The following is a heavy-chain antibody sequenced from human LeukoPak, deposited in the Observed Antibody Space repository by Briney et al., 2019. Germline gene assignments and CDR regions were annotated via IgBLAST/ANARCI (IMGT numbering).Heavy chain of an antibody. Sequence: ASETLSLTCTVSGGSISSYYWSWIRQPPGKGLEWIGYIYYSGSTNYNPSLKSRVTISVDTPKNQFSLKLSSVTAADTAVYYCARSSGYQYYFDYWGQGTLVTVSS. CDR3: ARSSGYQYYFDY. J-gene: IGHJ4*02. CDR2: IYYSGST. CDR1: GGSISSYY. D-gene: IGHD3-22*01. V-gene: IGHV4-59*08.